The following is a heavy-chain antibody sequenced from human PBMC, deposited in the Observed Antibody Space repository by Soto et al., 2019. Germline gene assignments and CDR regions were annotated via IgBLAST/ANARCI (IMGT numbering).Heavy chain of an antibody. CDR2: ISAYNGNT. D-gene: IGHD2-2*02. V-gene: IGHV1-18*01. CDR3: AREGGDYCSSTSCYISYYGMDV. Sequence: QVQLVQSGAEVKKPGASVKVSCKASGYTFTSYGISWVRQAPGQGLEWMGWISAYNGNTNYAQKLQGRVTMTTDTSTSTAYMELGSLRSDDTAVYYCAREGGDYCSSTSCYISYYGMDVWGQGTTVTVSS. J-gene: IGHJ6*02. CDR1: GYTFTSYG.